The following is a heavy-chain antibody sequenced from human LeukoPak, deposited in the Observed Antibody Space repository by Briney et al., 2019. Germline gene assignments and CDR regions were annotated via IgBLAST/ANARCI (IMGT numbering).Heavy chain of an antibody. J-gene: IGHJ4*02. CDR2: IYPRDGST. CDR3: ARDQEGFDY. V-gene: IGHV1-46*01. CDR1: GYTFTNNY. Sequence: SVKVSCKASGYTFTNNYLHWVRQAPGQGLEWMGMIYPRDGSTSYAQNFQGRVTVTRDTSTTTVHMELRGLRSEDTAVYYCARDQEGFDYWGQGTVVTVSS.